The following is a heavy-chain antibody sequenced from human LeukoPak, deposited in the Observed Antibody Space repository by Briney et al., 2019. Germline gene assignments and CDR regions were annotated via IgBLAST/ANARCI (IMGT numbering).Heavy chain of an antibody. CDR2: ISGSGGST. Sequence: GGSLRLSCAASGFTFSSYAMSWVRQAPGKGLEWVSAISGSGGSTYYADSVKGRFTISRDNSKNTLYLQMNSLRAEDTAVYYCAKDLTLYGDFPYFDYWGQGTLVTVSS. CDR1: GFTFSSYA. V-gene: IGHV3-23*01. D-gene: IGHD2-21*01. J-gene: IGHJ4*02. CDR3: AKDLTLYGDFPYFDY.